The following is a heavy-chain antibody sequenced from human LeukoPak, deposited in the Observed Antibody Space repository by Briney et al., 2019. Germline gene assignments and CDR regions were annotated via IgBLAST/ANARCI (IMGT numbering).Heavy chain of an antibody. CDR3: ARTTRVTPDGRAEYFED. CDR1: GVSISTSC. V-gene: IGHV4-59*03. D-gene: IGHD4-11*01. J-gene: IGHJ1*01. CDR2: RCDDGRD. Sequence: SETLSLTCTVSGVSISTSCWSWIRQSPGRGLEWVGYRCDDGRDLYNPSLRSRVSRVTISVDASEKQFSLSLRSVTAADTAMYYCARTTRVTPDGRAEYFEDWGQGTLVIVSS.